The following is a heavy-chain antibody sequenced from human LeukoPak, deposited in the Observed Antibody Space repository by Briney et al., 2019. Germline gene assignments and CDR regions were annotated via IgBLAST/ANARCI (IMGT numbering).Heavy chain of an antibody. CDR2: IYYSGST. J-gene: IGHJ6*02. Sequence: SETLSLTCAVSGGSISSYYWAWIRQPPGKGLEWIGSIYYSGSTYYYPSLKSRVTISVDTSKNQFSLKLSSVTAADTAVYYCARHVSTSSCGADCYSGGLDVWGQGTTVTVSS. V-gene: IGHV4-39*01. CDR1: GGSISSYY. CDR3: ARHVSTSSCGADCYSGGLDV. D-gene: IGHD2-21*02.